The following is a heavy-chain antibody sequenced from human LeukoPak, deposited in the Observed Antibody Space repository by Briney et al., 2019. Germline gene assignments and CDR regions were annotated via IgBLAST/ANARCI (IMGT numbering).Heavy chain of an antibody. Sequence: SETLSLTCNVSGGSVSRSNYYWAWIHQPPGKGLEWIATINHGGGTHENPSLKSRVTISVDTSTNNFSLKLSSVTAADTAVYYCAKLEYWVRYWGRGTLVTVSS. CDR2: INHGGGT. J-gene: IGHJ4*02. CDR3: AKLEYWVRY. D-gene: IGHD2/OR15-2a*01. CDR1: GGSVSRSNYY. V-gene: IGHV4-39*02.